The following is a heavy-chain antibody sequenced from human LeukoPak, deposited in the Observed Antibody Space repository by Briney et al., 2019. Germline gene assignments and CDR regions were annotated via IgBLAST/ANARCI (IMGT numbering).Heavy chain of an antibody. Sequence: ASVKVSCKASGYTFTGYYIHWVRQAPGQGLEWMGWINPNSGGTNNAQKFQGRVTMTRDSSTSTAYMEVRRLTSDDTAVYYCARHRDPSGYYDYFYYMDVWGKGTMVTVSS. D-gene: IGHD3-3*01. CDR2: INPNSGGT. J-gene: IGHJ6*03. CDR3: ARHRDPSGYYDYFYYMDV. CDR1: GYTFTGYY. V-gene: IGHV1-2*02.